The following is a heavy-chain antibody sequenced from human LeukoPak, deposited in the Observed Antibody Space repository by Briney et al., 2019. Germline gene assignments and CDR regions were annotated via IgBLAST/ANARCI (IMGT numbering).Heavy chain of an antibody. CDR1: GFTFSSYS. CDR3: ARDGEDFWSGYYPNWFDP. CDR2: ISSSSSYI. D-gene: IGHD3-3*01. V-gene: IGHV3-21*01. J-gene: IGHJ5*02. Sequence: GGALRLSCAASGFTFSSYSMNWVRQAPAKELEWVSSISSSSSYIYYADSVKGRFTISRDNAKNSLYLQMNSLRAEDTAVYYCARDGEDFWSGYYPNWFDPWGQGTLVTVSS.